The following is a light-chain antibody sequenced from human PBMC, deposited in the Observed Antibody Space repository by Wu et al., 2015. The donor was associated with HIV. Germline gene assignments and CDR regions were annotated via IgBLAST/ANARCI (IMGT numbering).Light chain of an antibody. J-gene: IGKJ2*01. CDR1: QGISSY. V-gene: IGKV1-8*01. Sequence: IRMTQSPSSLSASTGDRVTITCRASQGISSYLAWYQQKPGKAPKLLIYAASTLQSGVPSRFSGSGSGTDFTLTISCLQSEDFATYYCQQYYSYPHTFGQGTKLEIK. CDR3: QQYYSYPHT. CDR2: AAS.